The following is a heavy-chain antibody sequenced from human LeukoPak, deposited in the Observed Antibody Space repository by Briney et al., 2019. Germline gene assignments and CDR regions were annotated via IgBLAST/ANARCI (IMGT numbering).Heavy chain of an antibody. V-gene: IGHV1-69*01. J-gene: IGHJ4*02. CDR1: GGTFSSYA. Sequence: SVKVSFKASGGTFSSYAISWVRQAPGQGLEWMGGIIPIFGTANYAQKFQSRVTITADESTSTAYMELSSLRSEDTAVYYCARDLDYGGNPYHYFDYWGQGTLVTVSS. CDR3: ARDLDYGGNPYHYFDY. D-gene: IGHD4-23*01. CDR2: IIPIFGTA.